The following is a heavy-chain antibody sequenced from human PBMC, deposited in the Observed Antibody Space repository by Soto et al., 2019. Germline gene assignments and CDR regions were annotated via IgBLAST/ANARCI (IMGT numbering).Heavy chain of an antibody. CDR3: AKDRYYYGSSGYYLDAFDI. J-gene: IGHJ3*02. CDR1: GFTFSSYA. CDR2: ISGSGGST. Sequence: GGSLRLSCAASGFTFSSYAMSWVRQAPGKGLEWVSAISGSGGSTYYADSVKGRFTISRDNSKNTLYLQMNSLRAEDTAVYYCAKDRYYYGSSGYYLDAFDIWGQGTMVTVSS. V-gene: IGHV3-23*01. D-gene: IGHD3-22*01.